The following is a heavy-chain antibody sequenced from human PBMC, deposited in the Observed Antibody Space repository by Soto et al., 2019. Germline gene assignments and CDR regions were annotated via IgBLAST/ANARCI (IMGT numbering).Heavy chain of an antibody. CDR3: ARELSGNYFTYEL. V-gene: IGHV3-11*01. CDR1: GFTFSHHF. CDR2: TAPSVSSR. Sequence: PGGSLRLSCAASGFTFSHHFMTWIRQAPGKGLEWISYTAPSVSSRLYSVAVKGRFTISRDNVKNLLYLQMNSLRGDVTAVYYCARELSGNYFTYELWDQGTMVTVSS. J-gene: IGHJ3*01. D-gene: IGHD3-22*01.